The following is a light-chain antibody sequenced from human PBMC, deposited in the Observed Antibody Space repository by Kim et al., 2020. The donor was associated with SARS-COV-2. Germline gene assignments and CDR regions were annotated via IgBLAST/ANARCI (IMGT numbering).Light chain of an antibody. CDR1: SSDIYYYNY. Sequence: QSVTISFTGTSSDIYYYNYVSWYQQHPGKAPKLMIYVVTKRPSGVSYRFSGSKSGNTASLTISGLRAEGEADYYCSSYTSSSGLMVFGGGTQLTVL. CDR2: VVT. V-gene: IGLV2-14*01. J-gene: IGLJ3*02. CDR3: SSYTSSSGLMV.